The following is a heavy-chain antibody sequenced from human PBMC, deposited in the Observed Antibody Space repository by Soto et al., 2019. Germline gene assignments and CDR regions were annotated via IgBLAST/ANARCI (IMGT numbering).Heavy chain of an antibody. CDR1: GGTFSSYT. CDR2: IIPILGIA. V-gene: IGHV1-69*08. D-gene: IGHD5-18*01. Sequence: QVQLVQSGAEVKKPGSSVKVSCKASGGTFSSYTISWVRQAPGQGLEWMGRIIPILGIANYAQKFQGRVTITADKSTSTAYMELSSLRSEDTAVYYCARDRRGTAMVHFDYWGQGTLLTVSS. J-gene: IGHJ4*02. CDR3: ARDRRGTAMVHFDY.